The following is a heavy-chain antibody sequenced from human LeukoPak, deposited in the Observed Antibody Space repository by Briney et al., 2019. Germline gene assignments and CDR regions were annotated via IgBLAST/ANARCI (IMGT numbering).Heavy chain of an antibody. V-gene: IGHV4-4*02. J-gene: IGHJ4*02. Sequence: SETLSLTCAVSGGSISSNNWWSWLRQPPGKGLEWIGEIYHSGSTYYNPSLKSRVTISVDTSKNQFSLKLSSVTAADTAMYYCARLRRVGATPFDYWGQGTLVTVSS. CDR2: IYHSGST. CDR3: ARLRRVGATPFDY. CDR1: GGSISSNNW. D-gene: IGHD1-26*01.